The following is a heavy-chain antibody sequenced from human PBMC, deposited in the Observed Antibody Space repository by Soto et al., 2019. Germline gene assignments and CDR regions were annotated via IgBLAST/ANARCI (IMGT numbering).Heavy chain of an antibody. Sequence: QVQLQESGPGLVKHSETLSLTCTVSGGSISSNYWSWIRQPPGKGLEWIGYIYYSGITNYNPSLMSRVTISVDTSKNQFSLKLSSVTAADTAVYYCARYKSNYYYGMDVWGQGTTATVSS. CDR1: GGSISSNY. J-gene: IGHJ6*02. CDR3: ARYKSNYYYGMDV. D-gene: IGHD1-20*01. V-gene: IGHV4-59*01. CDR2: IYYSGIT.